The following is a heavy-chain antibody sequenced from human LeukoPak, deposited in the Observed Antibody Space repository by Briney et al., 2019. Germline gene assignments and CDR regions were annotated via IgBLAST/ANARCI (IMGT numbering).Heavy chain of an antibody. V-gene: IGHV4-4*07. CDR1: GGCISSYY. D-gene: IGHD2-15*01. CDR2: IYTSGST. Sequence: SETLSLTCTVSGGCISSYYWSWIRQPAGKGLEWIGRIYTSGSTNYNPSLKSRVTMSVDTSKNQFSLKLSSVTAADTAVYYCARDYCSGGSCYLSPDAFDIWGQGTMVTVSS. CDR3: ARDYCSGGSCYLSPDAFDI. J-gene: IGHJ3*02.